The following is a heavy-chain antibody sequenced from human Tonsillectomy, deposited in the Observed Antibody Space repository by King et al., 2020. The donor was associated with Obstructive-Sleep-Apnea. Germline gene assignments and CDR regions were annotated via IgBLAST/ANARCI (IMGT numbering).Heavy chain of an antibody. CDR3: ARHHKQWLAGGDY. CDR1: GYSFASHW. J-gene: IGHJ4*02. V-gene: IGHV5-51*01. Sequence: VQLVESGPEVKKPGESLNISCKGSGYSFASHWIAWVRQMPGKGLEWMGIIYPGDSDTKYSPSFQGRVTISADKSINTAYLQWSSLKASDTAMYYCARHHKQWLAGGDYWGQGSLLTVSS. CDR2: IYPGDSDT. D-gene: IGHD6-19*01.